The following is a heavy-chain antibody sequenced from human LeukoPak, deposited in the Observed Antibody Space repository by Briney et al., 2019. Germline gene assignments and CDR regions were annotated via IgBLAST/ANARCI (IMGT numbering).Heavy chain of an antibody. CDR2: ISGSGSTI. J-gene: IGHJ4*02. CDR3: AREGRYFFDY. V-gene: IGHV3-48*04. D-gene: IGHD3-9*01. Sequence: PGGSLRLSCAAPGFTFSSYGMHWVRQAPGKGLEWVSYISGSGSTIYYADSVKGRFTISRDNAKNSLYLQMNSLRAEDTAVYYCAREGRYFFDYWGQGTLVTVSS. CDR1: GFTFSSYG.